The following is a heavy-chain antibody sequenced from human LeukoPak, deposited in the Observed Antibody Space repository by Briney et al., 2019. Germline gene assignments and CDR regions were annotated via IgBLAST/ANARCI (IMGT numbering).Heavy chain of an antibody. CDR3: ARDGVRYYDSSGYLNWFDP. Sequence: SVKVSCKASGGTFSSYAISWVRQAPGQGLEWMGRIIPIFGTANYAQKFQGRVTITTDESTSTAYMELSSLRSEDTAVYYCARDGVRYYDSSGYLNWFDPWGQRTLVTVSS. J-gene: IGHJ5*02. CDR2: IIPIFGTA. D-gene: IGHD3-22*01. V-gene: IGHV1-69*05. CDR1: GGTFSSYA.